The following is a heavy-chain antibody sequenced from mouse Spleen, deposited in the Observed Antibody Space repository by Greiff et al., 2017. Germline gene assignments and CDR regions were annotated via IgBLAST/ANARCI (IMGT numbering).Heavy chain of an antibody. Sequence: EVQLQQSGAELVKPGASVKLSCTASGFNIKDTYMHWVKQRPEQGLEWIGRIDPANGNTKYDPKFQGKATITADTSSNTAYLQLSSLTSEDTAVYYCARSGDGYYYFDYWGQGTTLTVSS. CDR3: ARSGDGYYYFDY. CDR1: GFNIKDTY. D-gene: IGHD2-3*01. CDR2: IDPANGNT. V-gene: IGHV14-3*02. J-gene: IGHJ2*01.